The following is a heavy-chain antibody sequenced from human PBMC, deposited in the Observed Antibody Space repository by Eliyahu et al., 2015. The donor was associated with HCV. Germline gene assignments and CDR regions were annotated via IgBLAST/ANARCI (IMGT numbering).Heavy chain of an antibody. V-gene: IGHV4-34*01. CDR1: GGSFSGYY. J-gene: IGHJ4*02. CDR2: INHSGST. Sequence: QVQLQQWGAGLLKPSETLSLTCAVYGGSFSGYYWXWIRQPPGKGLEWIGEINHSGSTNYNPSLKSRVTISVDTSKNQFSLKLSSVTAADTAVYYCARGNGRGYYYDSSGYTPLFHYWGQGTLVTVSS. D-gene: IGHD3-22*01. CDR3: ARGNGRGYYYDSSGYTPLFHY.